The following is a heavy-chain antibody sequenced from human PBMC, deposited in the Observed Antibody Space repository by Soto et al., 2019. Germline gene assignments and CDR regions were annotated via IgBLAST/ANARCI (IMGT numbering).Heavy chain of an antibody. D-gene: IGHD7-27*01. Sequence: QLQLQESGPGLVKPSETLSLTCTVSGGSISSSSYYWGWIRQPPGKGLEWIGSIYYSGSTYYNPSPKSRVTISVDTSKNQFSLKLSSVTAADTAVYYCARQKTGENWFDPWGQGTLVTVSS. CDR3: ARQKTGENWFDP. CDR1: GGSISSSSYY. V-gene: IGHV4-39*01. J-gene: IGHJ5*02. CDR2: IYYSGST.